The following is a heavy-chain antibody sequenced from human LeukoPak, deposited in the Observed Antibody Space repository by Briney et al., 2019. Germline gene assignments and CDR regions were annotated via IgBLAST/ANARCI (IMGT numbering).Heavy chain of an antibody. CDR1: GYSFTNYW. D-gene: IGHD4-17*01. Sequence: GESLKISCKGSGYSFTNYWIGWVRQMPGKGLEWMGIIYPGDSDTRYSPSFQGHVTISADKSISTAYLQWSSLKASDTAMYYCARRRTVTTGRWYFDLWGRGTLVTVSS. CDR3: ARRRTVTTGRWYFDL. J-gene: IGHJ2*01. V-gene: IGHV5-51*01. CDR2: IYPGDSDT.